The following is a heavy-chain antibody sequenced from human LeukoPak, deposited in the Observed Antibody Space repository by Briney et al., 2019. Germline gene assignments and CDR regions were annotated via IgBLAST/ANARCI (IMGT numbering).Heavy chain of an antibody. V-gene: IGHV4-31*03. CDR3: ARGFGSGSYYFDY. Sequence: SQTLSLTCTVSGGSISSGGYYWSWIRQHPGKGLEWIGYIYYSGSTYYNPSLKSRVTISVDTSKNQFSLKLSSVTAANTAVYYCARGFGSGSYYFDYWGQGTLVTVSS. J-gene: IGHJ4*02. D-gene: IGHD3-10*01. CDR1: GGSISSGGYY. CDR2: IYYSGST.